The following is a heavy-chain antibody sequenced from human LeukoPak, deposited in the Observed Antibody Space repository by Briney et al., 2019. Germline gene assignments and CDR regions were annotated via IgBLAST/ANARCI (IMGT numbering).Heavy chain of an antibody. V-gene: IGHV3-30*18. CDR3: AKSEYCTGASCYSAWDPFDY. CDR2: ISYDGSNK. Sequence: PGTSLRLSCAASGFTFRSYGMHWVRQAPGKGLEWVAVISYDGSNKYYADSVKGRFTISRDNSKNTLYLQMNSQRAEDTAVYYCAKSEYCTGASCYSAWDPFDYWGQGTLVTVSS. J-gene: IGHJ4*02. D-gene: IGHD2-15*01. CDR1: GFTFRSYG.